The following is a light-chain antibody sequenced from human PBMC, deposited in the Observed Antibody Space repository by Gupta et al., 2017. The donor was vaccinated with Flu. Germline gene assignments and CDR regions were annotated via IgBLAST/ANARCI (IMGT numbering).Light chain of an antibody. Sequence: QTVVTQEPSFSVSPGGTVTLTCGLSSGSVSTSYYPSWYQQTPGQAPRTLIYSTNTRSSGVPDRFSGSILGNKAALTITGAQADDESDYYCVLYMGSGLSWVFGGGTKLTVL. V-gene: IGLV8-61*01. J-gene: IGLJ3*02. CDR1: SGSVSTSYY. CDR3: VLYMGSGLSWV. CDR2: STN.